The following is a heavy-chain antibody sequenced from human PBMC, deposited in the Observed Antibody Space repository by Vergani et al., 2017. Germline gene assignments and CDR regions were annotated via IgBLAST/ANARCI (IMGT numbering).Heavy chain of an antibody. CDR2: IYHSGST. D-gene: IGHD3-9*01. V-gene: IGHV4-4*03. Sequence: QVQLQESGPGLVKPPGTLSLTCAVSGGSISSSNWWSWVRQPPGKGLQWIGEIYHSGSTNYNPSLKSRVTISVDKSKNQFSLKLSSVTAADTAVYYCARVLKLRYSPFVDYYYYGMDVWGQGTTVTVSS. CDR1: GGSISSSNW. J-gene: IGHJ6*02. CDR3: ARVLKLRYSPFVDYYYYGMDV.